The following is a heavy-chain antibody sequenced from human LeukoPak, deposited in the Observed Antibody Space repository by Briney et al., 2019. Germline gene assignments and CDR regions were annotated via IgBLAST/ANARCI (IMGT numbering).Heavy chain of an antibody. Sequence: GESLQISCKGSGYNFSKYWMGWVRQMPGKGLEWMGIIYPGDSETRYSPSFQGQVTFSVDKSISTAYLQYNSLKASDIAMYYCARRREPTSGIDYWGQGTLVTVSS. D-gene: IGHD2-2*01. CDR3: ARRREPTSGIDY. V-gene: IGHV5-51*01. CDR1: GYNFSKYW. CDR2: IYPGDSET. J-gene: IGHJ4*02.